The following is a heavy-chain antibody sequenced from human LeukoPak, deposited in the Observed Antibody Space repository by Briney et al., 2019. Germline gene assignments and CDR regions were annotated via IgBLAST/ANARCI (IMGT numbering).Heavy chain of an antibody. CDR3: ARERITMVRGAKSNWFDP. J-gene: IGHJ5*02. D-gene: IGHD3-10*01. CDR1: GYTFTGYY. CDR2: INPNSGGT. V-gene: IGHV1-2*02. Sequence: GASVKVSCKASGYTFTGYYMHWVRQAPGQGLEWMGWINPNSGGTNDAQKFQGRVTMTRDTSISTAYMELSRLRSDDTAVYYCARERITMVRGAKSNWFDPWGQGTLVTVSS.